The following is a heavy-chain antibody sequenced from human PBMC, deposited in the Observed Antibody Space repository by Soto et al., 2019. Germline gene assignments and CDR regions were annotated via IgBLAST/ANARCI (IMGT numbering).Heavy chain of an antibody. CDR2: ISYDGSNK. D-gene: IGHD2-2*01. J-gene: IGHJ5*02. V-gene: IGHV3-30*18. CDR1: GFTFSSYG. Sequence: QVQLMESGGGVVQPGRSLRLSCAASGFTFSSYGMHWVRQAPGKGLEWVAVISYDGSNKYYADSVKGRFTISRDNSKNTLYLQMNSLRAEDTAVYYCAKGGYCSSTSCYARESWFDPWGQGTLVTVSS. CDR3: AKGGYCSSTSCYARESWFDP.